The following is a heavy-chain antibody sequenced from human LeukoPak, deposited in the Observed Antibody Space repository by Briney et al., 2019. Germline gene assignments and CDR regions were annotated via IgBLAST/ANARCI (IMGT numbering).Heavy chain of an antibody. J-gene: IGHJ3*02. D-gene: IGHD3-22*01. CDR2: IDYSGNT. CDR3: ARKGYYGSHAFDI. Sequence: SETLSLTCTVSGGSISSSGYCWGWIRQPPGKGLEWIGSIDYSGNTNYNPSLKSRVTISVDTSKNQFSLKLSSVTAADTAVYYCARKGYYGSHAFDIWGQGTMVTVSS. CDR1: GGSISSSGYC. V-gene: IGHV4-39*07.